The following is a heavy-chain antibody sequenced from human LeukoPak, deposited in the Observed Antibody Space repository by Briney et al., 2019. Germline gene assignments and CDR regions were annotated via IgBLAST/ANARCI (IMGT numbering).Heavy chain of an antibody. D-gene: IGHD6-19*01. Sequence: GGSLRLSCAASGFTFSTYSMKWVRQAPGKGLEWVSYISDSSAMYYADSVRGRFTISRENDKNSPFLQMNSLRAEDTAVYYCAKDRLVAVAGTYGGFDYWGQGTLVTVSS. V-gene: IGHV3-48*01. J-gene: IGHJ4*02. CDR3: AKDRLVAVAGTYGGFDY. CDR2: ISDSSAM. CDR1: GFTFSTYS.